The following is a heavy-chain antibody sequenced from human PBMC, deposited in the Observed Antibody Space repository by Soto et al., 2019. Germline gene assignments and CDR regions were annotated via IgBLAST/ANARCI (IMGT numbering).Heavy chain of an antibody. D-gene: IGHD3-3*01. CDR2: INPSGGST. V-gene: IGHV1-46*01. J-gene: IGHJ5*02. CDR3: ARGATIFGVVDWFVP. CDR1: GYTFTSYY. Sequence: ASVKVSCKASGYTFTSYYMHWVRQAPGQGLEWMGIINPSGGSTSYAQKFQGRVTMTRDTSTSTVYMELSSLRSEDTAVYYCARGATIFGVVDWFVPWGQGTLGTVFS.